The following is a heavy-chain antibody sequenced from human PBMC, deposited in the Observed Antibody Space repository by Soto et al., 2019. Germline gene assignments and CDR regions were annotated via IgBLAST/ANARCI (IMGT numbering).Heavy chain of an antibody. D-gene: IGHD3-10*01. CDR1: GGSISSDGNY. V-gene: IGHV4-31*03. CDR3: ARARMVRGIIYYYGMDV. CDR2: IYYSGST. Sequence: QVQLQESGPGLVKSSQTLSLTCTVSGGSISSDGNYWSWIRQHPGKGLAWIGYIYYSGSTNYNPSQTSRVTIAVDTSKNEFSLKLNAVTAADTAVYYCARARMVRGIIYYYGMDVWGQVATVTFSS. J-gene: IGHJ6*02.